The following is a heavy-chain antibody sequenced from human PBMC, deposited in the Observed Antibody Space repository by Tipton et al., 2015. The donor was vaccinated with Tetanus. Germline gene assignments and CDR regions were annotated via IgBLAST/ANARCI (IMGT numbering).Heavy chain of an antibody. D-gene: IGHD6-13*01. J-gene: IGHJ4*02. Sequence: CAASGFTFSSYAMSWVRQAPGKGLEWVSAISGSGGSTYYADSVKGRFTISRDNSKNTLYLQMNSLRAEDTAVYYCAKVPLWYSSSWGDFDYWGQGTLVTVSS. CDR2: ISGSGGST. CDR1: GFTFSSYA. V-gene: IGHV3-23*01. CDR3: AKVPLWYSSSWGDFDY.